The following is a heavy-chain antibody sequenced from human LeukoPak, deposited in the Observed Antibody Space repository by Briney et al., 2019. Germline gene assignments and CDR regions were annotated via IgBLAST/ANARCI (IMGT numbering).Heavy chain of an antibody. Sequence: PSETLSLTCSVSGGSISIYYWSWIRQPPGKGLEWIAYIYYSGSINYNPSLKSRVTISVDTSKNQFSLKLSSVTAADTAVYYCARGRWTHDSSYWYFDLWGRGTLVTVSS. J-gene: IGHJ2*01. CDR2: IYYSGSI. CDR1: GGSISIYY. V-gene: IGHV4-59*01. CDR3: ARGRWTHDSSYWYFDL. D-gene: IGHD5-18*01.